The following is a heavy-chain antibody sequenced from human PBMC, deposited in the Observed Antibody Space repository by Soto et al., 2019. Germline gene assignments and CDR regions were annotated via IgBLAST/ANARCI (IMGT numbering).Heavy chain of an antibody. CDR3: TTDTIFGVFIPYYYYYYMDV. CDR2: IKSKTDGGTT. D-gene: IGHD3-3*01. Sequence: PGGALRGTSVDSGGTCINEKKSWVRQAPGKGMEWVCRIKSKTDGGTTDYAAPVKGRFTISRDDSKNTLYLQMNSLKTEDTAVYYCTTDTIFGVFIPYYYYYYMDVWGKGTTVTSP. J-gene: IGHJ6*03. CDR1: GGTCINEK. V-gene: IGHV3-15*01.